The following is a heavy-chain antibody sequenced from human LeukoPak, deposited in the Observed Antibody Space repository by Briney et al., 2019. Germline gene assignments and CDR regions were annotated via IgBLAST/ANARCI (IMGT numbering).Heavy chain of an antibody. J-gene: IGHJ4*02. Sequence: KPSETLSLTCAVYGGSFSGYYWSWIRQPPGKGLEWIGEINHSGSTNYNPSLKSRVTISVDTSKNQFSLKLSSVTAADTAVYYCARHVTVLLWFLSPRPFDYWGQGTLVTVSS. D-gene: IGHD3-10*01. CDR1: GGSFSGYY. V-gene: IGHV4-34*01. CDR3: ARHVTVLLWFLSPRPFDY. CDR2: INHSGST.